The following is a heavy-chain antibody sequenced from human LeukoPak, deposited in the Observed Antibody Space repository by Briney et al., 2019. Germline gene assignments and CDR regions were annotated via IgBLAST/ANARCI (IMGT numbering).Heavy chain of an antibody. J-gene: IGHJ6*03. Sequence: ASVKVSCKASGGTFRNHGISWVRQAPGQGLEWMGGIIPIFHTTNYAQKFQGRLTITADKSSTTAYMELSSLRSDDTAVYYCGRDVRGRYFDFSSGYEEVPQEYYYYYYMAVWGKGTTVIVSS. D-gene: IGHD3-3*01. CDR3: GRDVRGRYFDFSSGYEEVPQEYYYYYYMAV. V-gene: IGHV1-69*06. CDR1: GGTFRNHG. CDR2: IIPIFHTT.